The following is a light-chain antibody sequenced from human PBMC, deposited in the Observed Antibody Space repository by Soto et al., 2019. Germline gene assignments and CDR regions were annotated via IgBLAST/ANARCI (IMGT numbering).Light chain of an antibody. CDR3: QHRSNLPLT. CDR1: QTVISNS. Sequence: EIVLTQSPGTLSLSPGEGGTLSCRASQTVISNSLAWYQQKPGQPPRLLIHGASTRAPGIPDRFSGSRSGTDFTLTISRLEPEDFAVYYCQHRSNLPLTFGQGTRLAIK. V-gene: IGKV3D-20*02. CDR2: GAS. J-gene: IGKJ5*01.